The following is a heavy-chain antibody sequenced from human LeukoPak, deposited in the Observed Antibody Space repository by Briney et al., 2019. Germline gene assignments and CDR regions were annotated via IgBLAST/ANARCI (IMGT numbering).Heavy chain of an antibody. D-gene: IGHD2-2*02. CDR1: GGSISSGSYY. V-gene: IGHV4-39*07. Sequence: SETLSLTCTVSGGSISSGSYYWGWIRQPPGKGLEWIGSIYHSGSTYYNPSLKSRVTISVDTSKNQFSLKLSSVTAADTAVYYCARRGYCSSTSCYNDPENAFDIWGQGTMVTVSS. J-gene: IGHJ3*02. CDR2: IYHSGST. CDR3: ARRGYCSSTSCYNDPENAFDI.